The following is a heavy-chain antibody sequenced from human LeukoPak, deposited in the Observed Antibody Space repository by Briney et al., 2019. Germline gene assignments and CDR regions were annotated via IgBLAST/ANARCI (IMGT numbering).Heavy chain of an antibody. V-gene: IGHV1-69*13. CDR2: IIPIFGTA. CDR1: GGTFSSYA. CDR3: ARALKAWGYSSHAFVGDY. D-gene: IGHD6-13*01. Sequence: GASVKVSCKASGGTFSSYAISWVRQAPGQGLEWMGGIIPIFGTANYAQKFQGRVTITADESTSTAYMELSSLRSEDTAVYYCARALKAWGYSSHAFVGDYWGQGTLVTVSS. J-gene: IGHJ4*02.